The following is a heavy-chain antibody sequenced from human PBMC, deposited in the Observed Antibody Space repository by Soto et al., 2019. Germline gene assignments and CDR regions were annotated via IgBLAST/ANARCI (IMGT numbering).Heavy chain of an antibody. CDR2: IIPIFGTA. CDR1: GGTFSSYA. D-gene: IGHD4-4*01. Sequence: VASVKVSCKASGGTFSSYAISWVRQAPGQGLEWMGGIIPIFGTANYAQKFQGRVTITADESTSTAYMELSSLRSEDTAVYYCARTSTVTSLYYGMDVWGQGTPVTVSS. CDR3: ARTSTVTSLYYGMDV. J-gene: IGHJ6*02. V-gene: IGHV1-69*13.